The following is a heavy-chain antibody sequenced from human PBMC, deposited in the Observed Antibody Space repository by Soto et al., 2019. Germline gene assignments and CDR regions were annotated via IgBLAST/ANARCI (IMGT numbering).Heavy chain of an antibody. Sequence: GGSLRLSCAASGFTFSSYTMNGVRQAPGKGLEWVSSISSISSYIYYADSVKGRFTISRDNAKNSLYPQMNSPRAEDTAVYYCARASVTTPFHVWGQGTTVTVSS. CDR3: ARASVTTPFHV. J-gene: IGHJ6*02. CDR1: GFTFSSYT. D-gene: IGHD4-17*01. V-gene: IGHV3-21*01. CDR2: ISSISSYI.